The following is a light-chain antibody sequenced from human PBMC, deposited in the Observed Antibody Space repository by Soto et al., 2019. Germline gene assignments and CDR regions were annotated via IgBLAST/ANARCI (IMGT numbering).Light chain of an antibody. V-gene: IGKV3-11*01. CDR3: QQRRNWPLT. CDR1: QSVDRY. CDR2: DAS. J-gene: IGKJ5*01. Sequence: EIVLIQSPATLSLSPGERATLSCRASQSVDRYLAWYQQKPGQAPRLLIYDASNRATGIPARFSGSGSGTDFTLTISSLEPEDFALYYCQQRRNWPLTFGQGTRLEIK.